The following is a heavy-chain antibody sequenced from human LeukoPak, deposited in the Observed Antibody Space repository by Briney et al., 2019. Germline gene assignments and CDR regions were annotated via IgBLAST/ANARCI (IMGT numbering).Heavy chain of an antibody. D-gene: IGHD5-18*01. CDR3: ARDLSGVTGYTYGRGIDY. Sequence: GGSLRLSCAASGFTFSSYWMSWVRQAPGKGLEWVANIKKDGSEKYFVDSVKGRFTVSRDNAKTSLYLQMNSLRAEDTAVYYCARDLSGVTGYTYGRGIDYWGQGTLVTVSS. J-gene: IGHJ4*02. CDR1: GFTFSSYW. V-gene: IGHV3-7*01. CDR2: IKKDGSEK.